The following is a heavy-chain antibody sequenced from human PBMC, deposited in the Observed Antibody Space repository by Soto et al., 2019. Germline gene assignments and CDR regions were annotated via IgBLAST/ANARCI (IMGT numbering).Heavy chain of an antibody. CDR2: ISGSGGST. V-gene: IGHV3-23*01. CDR1: GFTFSSYA. CDR3: AKDHQRGSINYYYGMDV. J-gene: IGHJ6*02. Sequence: GGSLRLSCAASGFTFSSYAMSWVRQAPGKGLEWVSAISGSGGSTYYADSVKGRFTISRDNSKNTLYLQMNSLRAEDTAVYYCAKDHQRGSINYYYGMDVWGQGTTVTVSS. D-gene: IGHD3-16*01.